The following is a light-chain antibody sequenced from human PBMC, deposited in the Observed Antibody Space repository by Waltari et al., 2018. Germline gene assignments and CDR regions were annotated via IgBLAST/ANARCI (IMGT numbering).Light chain of an antibody. J-gene: IGLJ2*01. V-gene: IGLV3-1*01. Sequence: SYELTQPPSVSVSPGQTASITCPGDKLGDKYACWYQQKPGQSPLLVVYQDTKRPSGFPERFSGSKSGDTASLTITGTQAMDEADYYCQAWDNVPHVVFGGGTKLTV. CDR3: QAWDNVPHVV. CDR2: QDT. CDR1: KLGDKY.